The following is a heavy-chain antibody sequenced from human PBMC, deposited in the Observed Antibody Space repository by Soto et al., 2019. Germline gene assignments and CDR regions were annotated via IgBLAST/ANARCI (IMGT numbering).Heavy chain of an antibody. J-gene: IGHJ6*02. V-gene: IGHV1-2*02. CDR1: GYTFTGYY. D-gene: IGHD1-20*01. CDR3: ARDRYNWNYYYGMDV. CDR2: IKPNSGGT. Sequence: ASVKVSCKSSGYTFTGYYMHWVRQAPGQGLEWMGWIKPNSGGTNYAQKFQGRVTMTRDTSISTAYMELSRLRSDDTAVYYCARDRYNWNYYYGMDVWGQGTTVTVSS.